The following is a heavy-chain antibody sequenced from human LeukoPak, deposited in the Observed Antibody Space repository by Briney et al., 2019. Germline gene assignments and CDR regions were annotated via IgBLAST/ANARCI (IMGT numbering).Heavy chain of an antibody. CDR3: AGSIVGAIFDY. V-gene: IGHV3-7*01. Sequence: GGSLRLSCAASGFTFSSYWMSWVRQAPGKGLEWVANIKQDGSEKYYVDSVKGRFTISRDSAKNSLYLQMNSLRAEDTAVYYCAGSIVGAIFDYWGQGTLVTVSS. D-gene: IGHD1-26*01. CDR1: GFTFSSYW. CDR2: IKQDGSEK. J-gene: IGHJ4*02.